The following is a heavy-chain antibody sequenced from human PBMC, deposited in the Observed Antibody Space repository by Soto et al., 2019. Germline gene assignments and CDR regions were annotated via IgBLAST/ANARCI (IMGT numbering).Heavy chain of an antibody. CDR1: GGTFSSYA. Sequence: QVQLVQSGAEVKKPGSSVKVSCKASGGTFSSYAISWVRQAPGQGLEWMGGIIPIFGTANYEQKFQGRVTITADESTSTAYMELSSLRSEDTAVYYCARDLAIVVVVAATGKYGMDVWCQGTTVSVSS. CDR3: ARDLAIVVVVAATGKYGMDV. V-gene: IGHV1-69*01. J-gene: IGHJ6*02. D-gene: IGHD2-15*01. CDR2: IIPIFGTA.